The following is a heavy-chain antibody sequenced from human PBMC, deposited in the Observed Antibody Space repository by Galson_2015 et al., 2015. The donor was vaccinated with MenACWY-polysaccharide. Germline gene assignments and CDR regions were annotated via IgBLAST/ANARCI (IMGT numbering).Heavy chain of an antibody. CDR1: GFTFSGSA. Sequence: SLRLSCAASGFTFSGSAMHWVRQASGKGLEWVGRIRSKVDSYATAYAASVKGRFTISRDDSKNTAYLQMNSLTTEDTAVYYCTLSIVGTTSGDYWGQGTLVTVSS. CDR3: TLSIVGTTSGDY. CDR2: IRSKVDSYAT. D-gene: IGHD1-26*01. V-gene: IGHV3-73*01. J-gene: IGHJ4*02.